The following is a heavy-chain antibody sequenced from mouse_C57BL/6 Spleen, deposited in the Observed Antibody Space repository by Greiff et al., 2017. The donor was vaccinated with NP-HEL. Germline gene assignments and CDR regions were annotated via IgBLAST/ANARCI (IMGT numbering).Heavy chain of an antibody. CDR1: GYAFSSYW. CDR3: ARRAYSNYYYAMDY. J-gene: IGHJ4*01. Sequence: LVESGAELVKPGASVKISCKASGYAFSSYWMNWVKQRPGKGLEWIGQIYPGDGDTNYNGKFKGKATLTADKSSSTAYMQLSSLTSEDSAVYFCARRAYSNYYYAMDYWGQGTSVTVSS. D-gene: IGHD2-10*01. V-gene: IGHV1-80*01. CDR2: IYPGDGDT.